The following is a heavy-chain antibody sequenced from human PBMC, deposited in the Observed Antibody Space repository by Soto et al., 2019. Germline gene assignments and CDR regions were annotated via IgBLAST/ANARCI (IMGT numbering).Heavy chain of an antibody. Sequence: GGSLRLSCAASGFTFSSYSMNWVRQAPGKGLEWVSYISSSSSTIYYADSVKGRFTISSDNAKNSLYLQINSLRDEDTAVYYCESDQQSGYYYAPDYFQHWGQGTLVTVSS. CDR2: ISSSSSTI. V-gene: IGHV3-48*02. CDR1: GFTFSSYS. J-gene: IGHJ1*01. D-gene: IGHD3-22*01. CDR3: ESDQQSGYYYAPDYFQH.